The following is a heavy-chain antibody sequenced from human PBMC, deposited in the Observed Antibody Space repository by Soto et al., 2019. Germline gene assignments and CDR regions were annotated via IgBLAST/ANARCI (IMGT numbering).Heavy chain of an antibody. CDR2: FDPEDGET. CDR3: ATDASGLRSFDWFLY. Sequence: ASVKVSCKVSGYTLTELSMHWVRQAPGKGLEWMGGFDPEDGETIYAQKFQGRVTMTEDTSTDTAYMELSSLRSEDTAVYYCATDASGLRSFDWFLYWGQGTLVTVSS. J-gene: IGHJ4*02. V-gene: IGHV1-24*01. CDR1: GYTLTELS. D-gene: IGHD3-9*01.